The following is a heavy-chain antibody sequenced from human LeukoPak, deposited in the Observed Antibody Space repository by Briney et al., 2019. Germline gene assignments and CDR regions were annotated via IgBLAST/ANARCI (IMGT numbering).Heavy chain of an antibody. CDR2: IYSSGST. J-gene: IGHJ3*02. CDR1: GDSIDSYY. V-gene: IGHV4-59*01. Sequence: KPSVTLSLTCTVSGDSIDSYYWSWIRQPPGQGLEWIGYIYSSGSTNYNPSLNSRVSISLDTSKNQLSLKLGSVTAADTAVYYCARGAGRWAIWGQGTMVTFAS. CDR3: ARGAGRWAI. D-gene: IGHD4-23*01.